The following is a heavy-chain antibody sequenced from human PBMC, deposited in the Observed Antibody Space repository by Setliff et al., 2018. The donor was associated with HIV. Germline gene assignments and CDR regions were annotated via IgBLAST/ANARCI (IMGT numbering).Heavy chain of an antibody. CDR2: IKEDGSEK. D-gene: IGHD2-15*01. V-gene: IGHV3-7*01. CDR3: ARDATRGGDMDV. J-gene: IGHJ6*03. Sequence: GGSLRLSCGTSGFTFGNYWMTWVRQAPGRGLECVANIKEDGSEKYYVDSVKGRFTISRDNAKDSLYLQMNNLRAEDTAVYYCARDATRGGDMDVWGKGITVTVSS. CDR1: GFTFGNYW.